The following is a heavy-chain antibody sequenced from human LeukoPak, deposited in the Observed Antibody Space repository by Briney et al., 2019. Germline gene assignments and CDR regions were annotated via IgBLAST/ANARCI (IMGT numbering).Heavy chain of an antibody. J-gene: IGHJ4*02. V-gene: IGHV3-21*01. CDR3: ALGEPRLPFDY. CDR2: ISSSSSYI. CDR1: GFTFSSYS. D-gene: IGHD1-26*01. Sequence: GESLRLSCAASGFTFSSYSMNWVRQAPGKGLEWVSSISSSSSYIYYADSVKGRFTISRDNAKNSLYLQMNSLRAEDTAVYYCALGEPRLPFDYWGQGTLVTVSS.